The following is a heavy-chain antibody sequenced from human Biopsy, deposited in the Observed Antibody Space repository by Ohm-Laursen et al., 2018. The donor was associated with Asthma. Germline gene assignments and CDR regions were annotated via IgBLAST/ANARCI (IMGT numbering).Heavy chain of an antibody. D-gene: IGHD2-15*01. V-gene: IGHV1-69*13. J-gene: IGHJ4*02. CDR1: VGTFNTYV. CDR3: DQKAGSCISGTCYSLDF. CDR2: FKFVFGTT. Sequence: SANVSRKSLVGTFNTYVIGWGGRSAGQGVGAWGGFKFVFGTTTYPQKFQYRVTITADDSTSTVYMELSCLRSEDTAEFYCDQKAGSCISGTCYSLDFWGQGTLVTVSS.